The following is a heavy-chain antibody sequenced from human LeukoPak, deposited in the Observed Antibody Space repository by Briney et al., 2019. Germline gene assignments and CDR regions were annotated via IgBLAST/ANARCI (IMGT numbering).Heavy chain of an antibody. CDR1: GYTFTSYY. J-gene: IGHJ5*02. Sequence: ASVKVSCKASGYTFTSYYMHWVRRAPGQGLEWMGIINPSGGSTSYALKFQGRVTMTRDMSTSTVYMELSSLRSEDTAVYYCARGEQQLVPNNWFDPWGQGTLVTVSS. CDR2: INPSGGST. D-gene: IGHD6-13*01. V-gene: IGHV1-46*01. CDR3: ARGEQQLVPNNWFDP.